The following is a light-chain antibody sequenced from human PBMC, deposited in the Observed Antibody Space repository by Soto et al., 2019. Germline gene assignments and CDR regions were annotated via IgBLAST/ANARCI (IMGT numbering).Light chain of an antibody. V-gene: IGKV3-15*01. CDR1: QSVSSN. CDR2: GAS. CDR3: QQYNNWPGT. J-gene: IGKJ1*01. Sequence: EIVMPQSPATLSVSPGERATLSCRASQSVSSNLAWYQQKPGQAPRPLIYGASTRATGIPARFSGSGSGTEFTLTISRLQSEDFAVYYCQQYNNWPGTFGQGTKVEIK.